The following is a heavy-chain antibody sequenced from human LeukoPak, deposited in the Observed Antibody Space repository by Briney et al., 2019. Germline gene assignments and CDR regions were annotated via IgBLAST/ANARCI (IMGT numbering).Heavy chain of an antibody. Sequence: GGSLRLSCAASGFTFSSYWMHWVRQAPGKGLVWVSRINSDGSSTSYADSVKGRFTISRDNAKNTLYLQINSLRAEDTAVYYCASLVIAIPNDYWGQGTLVTVSS. CDR3: ASLVIAIPNDY. CDR1: GFTFSSYW. CDR2: INSDGSST. V-gene: IGHV3-74*01. D-gene: IGHD2-21*01. J-gene: IGHJ4*02.